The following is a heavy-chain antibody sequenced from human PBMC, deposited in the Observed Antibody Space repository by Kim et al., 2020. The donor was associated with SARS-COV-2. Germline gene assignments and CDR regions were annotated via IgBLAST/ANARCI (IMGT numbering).Heavy chain of an antibody. V-gene: IGHV1-2*06. Sequence: ASVKVSCKAAGYVFIGYYMHWVRQAPGQGLEWMGRVNPNSGATNYAQKFQGRVTMTTDTPMSTAYMELSSLRSDDTAVYYCAKEESGGSSLYWGQGTLVTVSS. CDR1: GYVFIGYY. CDR2: VNPNSGAT. J-gene: IGHJ4*02. D-gene: IGHD2-15*01. CDR3: AKEESGGSSLY.